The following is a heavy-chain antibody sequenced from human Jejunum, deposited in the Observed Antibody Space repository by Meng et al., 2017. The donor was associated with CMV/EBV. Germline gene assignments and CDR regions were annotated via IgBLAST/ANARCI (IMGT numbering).Heavy chain of an antibody. CDR2: ITGSGSRT. J-gene: IGHJ4*02. CDR3: DASDY. D-gene: IGHD6-6*01. V-gene: IGHV3-23*01. CDR1: GFSFRNFD. Sequence: SLKISCAASGFSFRNFDMSWAHRAPGKGLEWVATITGSGSRTHYADSVKGRFTISRDNSKNTLYLQINSLRVEDTAIYYCDASDYWGQGTQVTVSS.